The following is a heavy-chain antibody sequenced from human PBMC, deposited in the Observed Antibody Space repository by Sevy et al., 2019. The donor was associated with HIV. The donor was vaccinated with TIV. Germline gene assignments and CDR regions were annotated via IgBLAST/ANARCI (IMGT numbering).Heavy chain of an antibody. CDR1: GFNFNIYS. J-gene: IGHJ4*02. V-gene: IGHV3-21*01. CDR2: ISKSGSDI. Sequence: GGSLRLSCAASGFNFNIYSLNWVRQSPGKGLQWVSLISKSGSDIFYAHSVKDRFNISRDNAKNSMYLQMTSLRSDDTGSYNCARRPSMDYWGQGTLVTVSS. CDR3: ARRPSMDY.